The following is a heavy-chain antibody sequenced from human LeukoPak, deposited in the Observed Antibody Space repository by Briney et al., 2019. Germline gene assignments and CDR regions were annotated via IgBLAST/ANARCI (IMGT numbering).Heavy chain of an antibody. CDR2: ISSSSSYI. Sequence: GGSLRLSCATSGFSFSDYWMNWVRQAPGKGLEWVSSISSSSSYIYYADSVKGRFTISRDNAKNSLYLQMNSLRAEDTAVYYCARAGYCSGGSCETIDYWGQGTLVTVSS. CDR1: GFSFSDYW. CDR3: ARAGYCSGGSCETIDY. V-gene: IGHV3-21*01. D-gene: IGHD2-15*01. J-gene: IGHJ4*02.